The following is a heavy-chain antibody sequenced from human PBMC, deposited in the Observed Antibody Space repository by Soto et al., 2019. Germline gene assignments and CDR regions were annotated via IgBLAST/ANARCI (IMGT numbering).Heavy chain of an antibody. CDR3: SRWGSYRSFDN. CDR1: CQSFSDYY. CDR2: IDRSGRT. D-gene: IGHD3-16*02. J-gene: IGHJ4*02. V-gene: IGHV4-34*01. Sequence: SETLSLTCTMYCQSFSDYYWNWIRQTPGKGLEWIGEIDRSGRTKYNPSIKSRVAISVDTSKNQFSLKVTSMTAADTAVYYCSRWGSYRSFDNWGQGTLVTVSS.